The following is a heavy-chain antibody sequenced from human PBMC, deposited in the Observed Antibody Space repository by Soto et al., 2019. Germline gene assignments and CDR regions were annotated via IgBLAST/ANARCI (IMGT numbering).Heavy chain of an antibody. D-gene: IGHD5-12*01. J-gene: IGHJ4*02. CDR2: ISGSGSNP. CDR3: VRDRGYTGYDLEY. V-gene: IGHV3-23*01. CDR1: GFTFSSYA. Sequence: GGSLRLSCAASGFTFSSYAMSWVRQAPGQGLEWVSAISGSGSNPYYADSVKGRFTISRDNAKNSLYLQMNSLRDEDTAVYYCVRDRGYTGYDLEYWGQGTLVTVSS.